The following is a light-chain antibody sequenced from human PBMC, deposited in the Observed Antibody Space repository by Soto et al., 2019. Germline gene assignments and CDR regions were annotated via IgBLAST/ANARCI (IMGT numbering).Light chain of an antibody. CDR2: GAS. CDR1: QSVTSSY. J-gene: IGKJ2*01. CDR3: QQYGDSRT. V-gene: IGKV3-20*01. Sequence: EIVLTQSPGTLSLSPGERATLSCRASQSVTSSYLAWYQQKPGQAPRLLIYGASSRATGIPGRFSGSGSGTDFTLTISRLEPEDFAVYYCQQYGDSRTFGQGTKLEIK.